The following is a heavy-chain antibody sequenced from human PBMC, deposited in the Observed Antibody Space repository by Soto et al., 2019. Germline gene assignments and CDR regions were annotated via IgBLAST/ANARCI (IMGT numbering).Heavy chain of an antibody. Sequence: ASVKVSCKASGYTFTSYDINWVRQATGQGLEWMGWMNPNSGNTGYAQKFQGRVTMTRNTPISTDDMELSSLRSEDTAVYYCARSNRCSGGSCSWRGGWFDPWGQGTLVTVSS. CDR1: GYTFTSYD. CDR3: ARSNRCSGGSCSWRGGWFDP. D-gene: IGHD2-15*01. V-gene: IGHV1-8*01. J-gene: IGHJ5*02. CDR2: MNPNSGNT.